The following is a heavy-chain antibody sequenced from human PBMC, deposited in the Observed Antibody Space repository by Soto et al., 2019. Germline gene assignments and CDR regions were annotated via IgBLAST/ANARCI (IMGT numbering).Heavy chain of an antibody. V-gene: IGHV3-23*01. Sequence: PGGSLRLSCAASGFTFINAWMSWVRQAPGKGLEWVSAISDSGGSTYYADSVKGRFTISRDNSKNTLYLQMNSLRAEDTAVYYCAKDTRAAVHGEFDYWGQGTLVTVSS. J-gene: IGHJ4*02. CDR2: ISDSGGST. CDR3: AKDTRAAVHGEFDY. CDR1: GFTFINAW. D-gene: IGHD6-13*01.